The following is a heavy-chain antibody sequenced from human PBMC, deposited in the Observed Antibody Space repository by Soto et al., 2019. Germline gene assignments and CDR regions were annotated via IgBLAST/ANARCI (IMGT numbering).Heavy chain of an antibody. CDR1: GFSISSNY. V-gene: IGHV3-53*02. Sequence: ELQLVETGGGSIQTGGSLRLSCAASGFSISSNYIAWVRQPPGKGLEWVSTTFSGGNTEYAASVKGRCSISRDNYKNTLYLQMENLRVEDTAVYYCARKPPSAIQGWAFGMDVWGQGTTVSVSS. CDR2: TFSGGNT. J-gene: IGHJ6*02. D-gene: IGHD2-21*01. CDR3: ARKPPSAIQGWAFGMDV.